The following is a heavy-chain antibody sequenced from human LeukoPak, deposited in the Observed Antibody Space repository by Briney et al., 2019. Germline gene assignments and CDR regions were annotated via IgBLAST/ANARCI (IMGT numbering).Heavy chain of an antibody. CDR2: ISGSGGST. Sequence: GGSLRLSCAASGFTFNSYAMSWVRQAPGKGLEWVSTISGSGGSTYYADSVKGRFTISRDNSKNTLYLQMNSLRAEDTAVYYCAKEQDIVVVPAAHFDYWGQGTLVTVSS. D-gene: IGHD2-2*01. CDR1: GFTFNSYA. CDR3: AKEQDIVVVPAAHFDY. V-gene: IGHV3-23*01. J-gene: IGHJ4*02.